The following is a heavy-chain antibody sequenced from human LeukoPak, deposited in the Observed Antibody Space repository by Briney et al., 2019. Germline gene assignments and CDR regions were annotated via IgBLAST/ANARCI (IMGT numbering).Heavy chain of an antibody. D-gene: IGHD3-16*01. Sequence: GGSLRLSCAASGFTFSGSAMHWVRQASGKGLEWVANIKQDGSEKYYVDSVKGRFTISRDNAKNSLYLQMNSLRAEDTAVYYCASGGLLFDYWGQGTLVTVSS. V-gene: IGHV3-7*01. CDR2: IKQDGSEK. CDR3: ASGGLLFDY. J-gene: IGHJ4*02. CDR1: GFTFSGSA.